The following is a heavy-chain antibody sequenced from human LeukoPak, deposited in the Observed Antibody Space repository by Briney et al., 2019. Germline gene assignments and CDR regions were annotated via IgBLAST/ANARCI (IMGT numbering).Heavy chain of an antibody. CDR1: GYTFTSYD. V-gene: IGHV1-8*01. CDR2: MNPNSGNT. D-gene: IGHD2-2*01. J-gene: IGHJ5*02. CDR3: ARGVVPAAKYRFDP. Sequence: ASVKVSCKASGYTFTSYDINWVRQATGQGLEWMGWMNPNSGNTGYAQKFQGRVTMTRNTSISTAYMELSSLRSEDTAVYYCARGVVPAAKYRFDPWGPGTLVTVSS.